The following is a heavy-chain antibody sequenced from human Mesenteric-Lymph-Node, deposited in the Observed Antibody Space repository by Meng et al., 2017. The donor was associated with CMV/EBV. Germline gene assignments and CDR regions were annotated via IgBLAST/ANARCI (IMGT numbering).Heavy chain of an antibody. CDR2: IYWDDDK. D-gene: IGHD3-10*01. CDR3: AHTGGSGSFPY. J-gene: IGHJ4*02. Sequence: CTFSGFSLSSRGVGVGWIRQPPGKALEWLALIYWDDDKLYGPSLKSRLTITKGTSKNQVVLTMTNMDPLDTATHYCAHTGGSGSFPYWGQGILVTVSS. V-gene: IGHV2-5*05. CDR1: GFSLSSRGVG.